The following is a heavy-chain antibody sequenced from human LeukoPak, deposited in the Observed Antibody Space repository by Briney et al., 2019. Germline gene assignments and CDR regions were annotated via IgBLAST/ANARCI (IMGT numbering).Heavy chain of an antibody. CDR3: AKDGLAARLAY. CDR1: GFTFSSYA. D-gene: IGHD6-6*01. CDR2: IISGGTT. V-gene: IGHV3-23*01. J-gene: IGHJ4*02. Sequence: PGGSLRLSCAVSGFTFSSYAMSWVRQAPGKGLEWVSAIISGGTTFYADSVRGRFTISRDNSKNTLYLQMNSLRAEDTAVYYCAKDGLAARLAYWGQGPLVTVSS.